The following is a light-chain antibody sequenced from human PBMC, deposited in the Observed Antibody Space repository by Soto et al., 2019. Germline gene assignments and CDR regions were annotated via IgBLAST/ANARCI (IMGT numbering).Light chain of an antibody. J-gene: IGKJ3*01. CDR1: QSVTNNF. CDR3: QQYGTPLFT. Sequence: IVLTQSPGTLSLSPGERATLSCGASQSVTNNFLAWYQKKPGQAPRLLIYGASSRATGVPDRFSGSGSGTDFTLTISRLEPGDVVVYYCQQYGTPLFTVGPGTKVDIK. V-gene: IGKV3-20*01. CDR2: GAS.